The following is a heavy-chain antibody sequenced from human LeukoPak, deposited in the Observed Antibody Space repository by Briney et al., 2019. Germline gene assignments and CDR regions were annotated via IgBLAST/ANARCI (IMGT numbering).Heavy chain of an antibody. D-gene: IGHD4-17*01. CDR2: ISGTGGSI. CDR1: GFTFSNYA. V-gene: IGHV3-23*01. CDR3: AKDLTATTVTPFFDY. Sequence: GGSLRLSCAASGFTFSNYAMSWVRQAPGKGLEWVSTISGTGGSIYYADPVRGRLSISRDNSKNTVYVQMYSLRAEDTAIYYCAKDLTATTVTPFFDYWGQGILVTVSS. J-gene: IGHJ4*02.